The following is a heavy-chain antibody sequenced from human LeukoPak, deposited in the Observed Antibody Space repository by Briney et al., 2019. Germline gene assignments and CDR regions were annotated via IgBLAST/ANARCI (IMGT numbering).Heavy chain of an antibody. D-gene: IGHD1-26*01. V-gene: IGHV3-23*01. CDR3: ARDHTGIVGAIEIGY. J-gene: IGHJ4*02. Sequence: TGGSQRLSCAASGFTFSSYAMSWVRQAPGKGLEWVSAISGSGGSTYYADSVKGRFTISRDNSKNTLYLQMNSLRAEDTAVYYCARDHTGIVGAIEIGYWGQGTLVTVSS. CDR1: GFTFSSYA. CDR2: ISGSGGST.